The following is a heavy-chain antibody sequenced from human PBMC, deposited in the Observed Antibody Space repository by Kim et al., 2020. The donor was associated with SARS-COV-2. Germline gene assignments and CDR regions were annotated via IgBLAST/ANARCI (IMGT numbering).Heavy chain of an antibody. D-gene: IGHD2-21*01. Sequence: GGSLRLSCAASGFTFESYDMAWVRLAPGKGPERVSGISTTGHIRTYPDSVKGRFIISRDNSKNTLYLQMNSLRTEDTAVYYCARKLVTTRPYSFGMVVWGQGTAVTVSS. CDR1: GFTFESYD. V-gene: IGHV3-23*01. CDR2: ISTTGHIR. CDR3: ARKLVTTRPYSFGMVV. J-gene: IGHJ6*02.